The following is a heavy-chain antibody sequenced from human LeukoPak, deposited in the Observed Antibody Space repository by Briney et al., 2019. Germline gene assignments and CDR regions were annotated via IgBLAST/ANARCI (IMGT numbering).Heavy chain of an antibody. J-gene: IGHJ4*02. V-gene: IGHV3-30*18. D-gene: IGHD3-22*01. CDR3: ANGRYYDSSGYPEFDY. CDR1: GFTFSSYG. CDR2: MSYDGSNK. Sequence: GGSLRLSCAASGFTFSSYGMHWVRQATGKGLEWVAVMSYDGSNKYYADSVKGRFTISRDNSKNTLYLQMNSLRAEDTAVYYCANGRYYDSSGYPEFDYWGQGTLVTVSS.